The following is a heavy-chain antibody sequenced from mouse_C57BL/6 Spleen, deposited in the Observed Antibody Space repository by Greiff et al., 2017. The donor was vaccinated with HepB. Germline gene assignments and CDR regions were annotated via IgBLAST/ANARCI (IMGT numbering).Heavy chain of an antibody. J-gene: IGHJ4*01. Sequence: QVQLQQPGAELVKPGASVKMSCKASGYTFTSYWITWVKQRPGQGLEWIGDIYPGSGSTNYNEKFKSKATLTVDTSSSTAYMQLSSLTSEDSAVYYCARGGYYYGSGDYPMDYWGQGTSVTVSS. CDR1: GYTFTSYW. CDR2: IYPGSGST. V-gene: IGHV1-55*01. D-gene: IGHD1-1*01. CDR3: ARGGYYYGSGDYPMDY.